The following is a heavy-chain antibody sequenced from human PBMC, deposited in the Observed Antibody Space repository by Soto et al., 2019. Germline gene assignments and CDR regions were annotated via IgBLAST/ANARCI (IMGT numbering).Heavy chain of an antibody. D-gene: IGHD3-10*01. CDR3: ARRVIARITMVRGGKNWFDP. V-gene: IGHV4-31*11. J-gene: IGHJ5*02. CDR2: IYYSGST. Sequence: SETLSLTCAVYGGSFSGYYWSWIRQHPGKGLEWIGYIYYSGSTYYNPSLKSRVTISVDTSKNQFSLKLSSVTAADTAVYYCARRVIARITMVRGGKNWFDPWGQGTLVTVSS. CDR1: GGSFSGYY.